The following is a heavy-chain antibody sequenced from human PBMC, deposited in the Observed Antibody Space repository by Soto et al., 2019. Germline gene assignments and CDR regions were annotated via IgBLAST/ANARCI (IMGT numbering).Heavy chain of an antibody. V-gene: IGHV3-15*01. Sequence: GGSLRLSCTASGFTFSNAWMSWVRQGPGKGLEWVGRIKSKTDGGTTDFAAPVKGRFSISRDDSENTLYLQMNSLKTEDTAVYYCTTDDPINKYWGQGTLVTVS. J-gene: IGHJ4*02. CDR3: TTDDPINKY. CDR2: IKSKTDGGTT. CDR1: GFTFSNAW.